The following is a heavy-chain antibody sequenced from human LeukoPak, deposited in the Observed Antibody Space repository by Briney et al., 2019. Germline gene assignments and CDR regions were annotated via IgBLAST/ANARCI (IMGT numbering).Heavy chain of an antibody. CDR3: ARDLDCSSTSCYFAWFDP. CDR2: ISAYNGNT. CDR1: GYTFTSYG. Sequence: ASVKVSCKASGYTFTSYGISGVRQAPGQGLEWMGWISAYNGNTNYAQKLQGRVTMTTDTSTSTAYMELRSLRSDDTAVYYCARDLDCSSTSCYFAWFDPWGQGTLVTVSS. J-gene: IGHJ5*02. D-gene: IGHD2-2*01. V-gene: IGHV1-18*01.